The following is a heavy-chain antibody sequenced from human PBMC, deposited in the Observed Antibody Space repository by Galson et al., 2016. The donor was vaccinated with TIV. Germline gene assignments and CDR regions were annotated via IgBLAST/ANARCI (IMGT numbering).Heavy chain of an antibody. CDR1: GYVFTIYP. CDR2: ISGHSGNT. V-gene: IGHV1-18*01. D-gene: IGHD3-22*01. J-gene: IGHJ6*02. Sequence: SVKVSCKASGYVFTIYPIHWVRQAPGQRLEWMGWISGHSGNTDYARKFQGRLVMTTDTSTGTAFMEVRSLTSDDTAVYYCARDRGSMTMILVVDYYYGMDVWGQGTTVTVSS. CDR3: ARDRGSMTMILVVDYYYGMDV.